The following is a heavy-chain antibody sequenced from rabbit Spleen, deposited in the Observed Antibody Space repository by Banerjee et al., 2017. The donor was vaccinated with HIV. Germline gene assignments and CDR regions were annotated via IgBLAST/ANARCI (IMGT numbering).Heavy chain of an antibody. J-gene: IGHJ6*01. Sequence: QSLEESGGDLVKPGASLTLTCTASGFSFSNKYVMCWVRQAPGKGLEWIGCIYSNSGRAHYANWVKSRLTISKAASTTVTLQMTSLTAADTATYFCARDTGTSFSTYGMDLWGPGTLVTVS. V-gene: IGHV1S40*01. CDR3: ARDTGTSFSTYGMDL. D-gene: IGHD8-1*01. CDR1: GFSFSNKYV. CDR2: IYSNSGRA.